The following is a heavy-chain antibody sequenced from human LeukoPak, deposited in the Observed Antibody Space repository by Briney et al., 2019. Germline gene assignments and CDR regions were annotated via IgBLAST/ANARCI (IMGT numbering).Heavy chain of an antibody. Sequence: PSETLSLTCTVSGGSISSYSWSWIRQPAGKGLEWIGRIYTSGSTNYNPSLKSRVTLSVDTSKNQFSLKLSSVTAADTAVYYCARAPVSYSSGNNWYFDLWGRGTLVTVSS. J-gene: IGHJ2*01. V-gene: IGHV4-4*07. CDR3: ARAPVSYSSGNNWYFDL. D-gene: IGHD6-19*01. CDR2: IYTSGST. CDR1: GGSISSYS.